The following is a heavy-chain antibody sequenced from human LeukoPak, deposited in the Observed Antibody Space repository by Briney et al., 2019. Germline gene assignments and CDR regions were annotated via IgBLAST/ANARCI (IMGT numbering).Heavy chain of an antibody. D-gene: IGHD3-22*01. J-gene: IGHJ4*02. V-gene: IGHV4-34*01. CDR3: AIHNSSGYHGFDY. CDR2: INHSGST. Sequence: SETLSLTCAVYGVAFSGYYWSWIRQPPGKGLEWIGEINHSGSTHYNPTLKSRVTISVDTSKNQFSLKLSSVTAADTAVYYCAIHNSSGYHGFDYWGQGTLVTVSS. CDR1: GVAFSGYY.